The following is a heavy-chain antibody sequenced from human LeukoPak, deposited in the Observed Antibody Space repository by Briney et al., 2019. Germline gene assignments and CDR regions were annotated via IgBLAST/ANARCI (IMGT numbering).Heavy chain of an antibody. CDR2: IYTSGST. CDR3: ARERDSSFSPGGLDY. Sequence: PSETLSLTCTVSGGSISSGSYYWSWIRQPAGKGLEWIGRIYTSGSTNYNPSLKSRVTISVDTSKNQFSLKLSSVTAADTTVYYCARERDSSFSPGGLDYWGQGTLVTVSS. D-gene: IGHD6-6*01. J-gene: IGHJ4*02. V-gene: IGHV4-61*02. CDR1: GGSISSGSYY.